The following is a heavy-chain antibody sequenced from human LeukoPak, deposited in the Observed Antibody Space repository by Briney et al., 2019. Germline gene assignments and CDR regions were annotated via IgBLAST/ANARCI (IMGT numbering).Heavy chain of an antibody. CDR2: INHSGST. CDR1: GGSFSGYY. V-gene: IGHV4-34*01. CDR3: ARAGDYVLSHLDY. J-gene: IGHJ4*02. D-gene: IGHD4-17*01. Sequence: SETLSLTCAVYGGSFSGYYWSWIRQPPGKGLEWIGEINHSGSTNYNPSLKSRVTISVDTSKNQFSLKLSSVTAADTAVYYCARAGDYVLSHLDYWGQGTLVTVSS.